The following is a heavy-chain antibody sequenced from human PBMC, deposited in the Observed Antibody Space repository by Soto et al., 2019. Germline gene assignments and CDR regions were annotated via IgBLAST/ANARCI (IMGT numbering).Heavy chain of an antibody. J-gene: IGHJ4*02. CDR1: GYTFTSYG. V-gene: IGHV1-18*01. CDR2: ISAYNGNT. CDR3: ARDQGYCSGGSCYSRSPVGY. Sequence: QVQLVQSGAEVKKPGASVKVSCKASGYTFTSYGISWVRQAPGQGLEWMGWISAYNGNTNYAQKLQGRVTMTTDTSTSTGYMELSSLRSDDTAVYYCARDQGYCSGGSCYSRSPVGYWGQGTLVTVSS. D-gene: IGHD2-15*01.